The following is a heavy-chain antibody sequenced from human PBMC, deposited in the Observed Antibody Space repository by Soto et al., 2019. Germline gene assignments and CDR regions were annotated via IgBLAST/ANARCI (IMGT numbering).Heavy chain of an antibody. Sequence: SVKVSCKASGGTFSSYAMSWVRQAPGQGLEWMGGIIPIFGTANYAQKFQGRVTITADESTSTAYMELSSLRSEDTAVYYCARQEHGSGSYRDYWGQGTLVTVSS. CDR1: GGTFSSYA. CDR3: ARQEHGSGSYRDY. D-gene: IGHD3-10*01. CDR2: IIPIFGTA. V-gene: IGHV1-69*13. J-gene: IGHJ4*02.